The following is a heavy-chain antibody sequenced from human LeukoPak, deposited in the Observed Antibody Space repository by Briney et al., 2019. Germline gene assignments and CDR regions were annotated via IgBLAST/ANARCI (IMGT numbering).Heavy chain of an antibody. D-gene: IGHD2-2*01. CDR3: ARGYCSRTSCEDFDY. CDR1: GFTFSHYS. CDR2: ISASSSFI. J-gene: IGHJ4*02. V-gene: IGHV3-21*01. Sequence: GGSLRLSCAASGFTFSHYSMNWVRQAPGKGLEWVSSISASSSFIYYADSLKGRFTTSRDNAKNSLYLQMNSLRAEDTAVFYCARGYCSRTSCEDFDYWGQGTLVTVSS.